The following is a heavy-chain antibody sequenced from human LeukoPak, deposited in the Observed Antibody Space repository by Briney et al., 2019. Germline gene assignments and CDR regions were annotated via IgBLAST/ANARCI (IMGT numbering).Heavy chain of an antibody. V-gene: IGHV3-11*04. CDR3: ARESYGNFDY. Sequence: GGSLRLSCAASGFTFSDYYMSWIRQAPGKGLEWVSYISSGGTTTYYADSVKGRFTISRDNAKNSLDLQMNSLRAEDTAVYYCARESYGNFDYWGQGTLVTVSS. D-gene: IGHD5-18*01. CDR1: GFTFSDYY. J-gene: IGHJ4*02. CDR2: ISSGGTTT.